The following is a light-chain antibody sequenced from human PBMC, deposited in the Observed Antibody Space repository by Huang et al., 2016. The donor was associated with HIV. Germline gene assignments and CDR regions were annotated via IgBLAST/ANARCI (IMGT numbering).Light chain of an antibody. J-gene: IGKJ5*01. CDR3: QQYDNWPLT. V-gene: IGKV3-15*01. CDR2: GAS. CDR1: HSVSSN. Sequence: ERVMTQSPATLSVAPGERVTLSCRASHSVSSNLAGYQQKPGQAPRLLIHGASTRATDIPARFSGSGSGTEFTLASSSLQSEDSGVYFCQQYDNWPLTFGQGTRLEIK.